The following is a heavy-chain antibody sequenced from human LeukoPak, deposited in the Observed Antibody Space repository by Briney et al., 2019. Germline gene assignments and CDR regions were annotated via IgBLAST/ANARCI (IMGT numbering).Heavy chain of an antibody. CDR2: IIPIFGTA. CDR3: ARGSTYYDILTGYDAFDI. V-gene: IGHV1-69*13. CDR1: GGTFSSYA. J-gene: IGHJ3*02. D-gene: IGHD3-9*01. Sequence: GASVTVSCKASGGTFSSYAISWVRQAPGQGLEWMGGIIPIFGTANYAQKFQGRVTITADESTSTAYMELSSLRSEDTAVYYCARGSTYYDILTGYDAFDIWGQGTMVTVSS.